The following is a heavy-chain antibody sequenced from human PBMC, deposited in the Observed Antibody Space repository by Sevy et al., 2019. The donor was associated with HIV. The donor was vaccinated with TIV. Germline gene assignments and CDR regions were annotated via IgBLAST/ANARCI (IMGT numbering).Heavy chain of an antibody. Sequence: GGSLRLSCAASGFTFSSYGMHWVRQAPGKGLEWVAVISYDGCNKYYADSVKGRFTISRDNSKNTLHLQMNSLRAEDTAVYYCAKEDRHYDFWSGWTLWGQGPLLTVSS. CDR1: GFTFSSYG. CDR3: AKEDRHYDFWSGWTL. CDR2: ISYDGCNK. V-gene: IGHV3-30*18. J-gene: IGHJ4*02. D-gene: IGHD3-3*01.